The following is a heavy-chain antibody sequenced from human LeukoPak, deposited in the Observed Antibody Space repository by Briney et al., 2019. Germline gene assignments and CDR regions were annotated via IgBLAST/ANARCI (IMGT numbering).Heavy chain of an antibody. CDR3: AGAPGYSGYDYILSRENWFDP. CDR1: GFTFSSYS. J-gene: IGHJ5*02. CDR2: ISSSSSYI. V-gene: IGHV3-21*01. Sequence: PGGSLRLSCAASGFTFSSYSMNWVRQAPGKGLEWVSSISSSSSYIYYADSVKGRFTISRDNAKNSLYLQMNSLRAEDTAVYYCAGAPGYSGYDYILSRENWFDPWGQGTLVTVSS. D-gene: IGHD5-12*01.